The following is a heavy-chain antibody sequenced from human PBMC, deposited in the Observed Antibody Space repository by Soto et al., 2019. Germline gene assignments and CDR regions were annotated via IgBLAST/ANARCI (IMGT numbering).Heavy chain of an antibody. CDR1: GFTFSSYG. CDR2: ISNDGSKT. D-gene: IGHD6-19*01. CDR3: MKPRSSLQWPRYDP. Sequence: GGSLRLSCRTSGFTFSSYGMHWVRQAPGKGPEWVAFISNDGSKTDYADSVKGRFTVSRDNPKNTLFLQMNSLRGEDTAVYYCMKPRSSLQWPRYDPWGHGTLATVPS. J-gene: IGHJ5*02. V-gene: IGHV3-30*02.